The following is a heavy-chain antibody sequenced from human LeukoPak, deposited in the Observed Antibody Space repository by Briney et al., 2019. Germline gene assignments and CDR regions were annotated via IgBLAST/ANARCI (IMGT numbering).Heavy chain of an antibody. CDR1: GFTFSNAW. J-gene: IGHJ4*02. CDR3: TTRIPGYSSSWLLDY. D-gene: IGHD6-13*01. V-gene: IGHV3-15*01. Sequence: GGSLRLSCAASGFTFSNAWMSWVRQAPGKGLEWVGRIKSKTDGGTTDYAAPVKGRFTISRDDSKNTLYLQMNSLKTEDTAVYYCTTRIPGYSSSWLLDYWGQGTLVTVSS. CDR2: IKSKTDGGTT.